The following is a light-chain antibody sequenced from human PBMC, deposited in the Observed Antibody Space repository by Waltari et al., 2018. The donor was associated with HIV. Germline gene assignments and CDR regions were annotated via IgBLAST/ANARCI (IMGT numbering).Light chain of an antibody. J-gene: IGKJ5*01. V-gene: IGKV1-5*03. CDR1: QSISSL. Sequence: DIPMTQSPSTLSASVGDRVTITCRASQSISSLLAWYQQKPGKAPNLLIYKASSLESGVPARFSGSGSETEFTLTISSLQAHDFATYYCQQYDLYPITFGPGTRLEIK. CDR2: KAS. CDR3: QQYDLYPIT.